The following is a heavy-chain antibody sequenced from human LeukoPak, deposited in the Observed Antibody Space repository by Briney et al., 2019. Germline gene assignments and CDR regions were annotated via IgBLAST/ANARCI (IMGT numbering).Heavy chain of an antibody. CDR2: FDPEDGET. Sequence: GASVKVSCKASGYTFTSYDINWVRQAPGKGLEWMGGFDPEDGETIYAQKFQGRVTMTEDTSTDTAYMELSSLRSEDTAVYYCATDSGSYPFDYWGQGTLVTVSS. CDR3: ATDSGSYPFDY. D-gene: IGHD1-26*01. V-gene: IGHV1-24*01. J-gene: IGHJ4*02. CDR1: GYTFTSYD.